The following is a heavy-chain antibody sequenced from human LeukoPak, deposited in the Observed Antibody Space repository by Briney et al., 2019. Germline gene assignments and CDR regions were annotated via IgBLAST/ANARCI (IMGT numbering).Heavy chain of an antibody. Sequence: GGSLRLSGAASGFTFSSYSMNWVRQAPGKGLEWVSSISSSSSYIYYADSVKGRFTISRDNAKNSLYLQMNSLRAEDTAVYYCARDGGYYYDSSGYNFDYWGQGTLVTVSS. J-gene: IGHJ4*02. CDR3: ARDGGYYYDSSGYNFDY. CDR2: ISSSSSYI. D-gene: IGHD3-22*01. V-gene: IGHV3-21*01. CDR1: GFTFSSYS.